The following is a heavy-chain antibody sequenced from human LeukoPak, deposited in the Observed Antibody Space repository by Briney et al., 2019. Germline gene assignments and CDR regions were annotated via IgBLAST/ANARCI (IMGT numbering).Heavy chain of an antibody. J-gene: IGHJ3*02. CDR1: GFTFSRFW. CDR3: AKGGYYYDSSDAFDT. Sequence: GGSLRLSCAASGFTFSRFWMHWVRQAPGKGLVWVSRINTDASNTIYADSVKGRFTISRDNAKNTLYLQMNSLRAEDTAVYYCAKGGYYYDSSDAFDTWGQGTMVTVSS. V-gene: IGHV3-74*01. CDR2: INTDASNT. D-gene: IGHD3-22*01.